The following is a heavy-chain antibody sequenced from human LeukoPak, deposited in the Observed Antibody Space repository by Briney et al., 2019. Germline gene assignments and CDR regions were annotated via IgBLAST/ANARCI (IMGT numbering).Heavy chain of an antibody. D-gene: IGHD3-3*01. Sequence: GGSLRLSCAASGLAFSSYAVSWVRQAPGKGLEWVSTISVASNTFYADSVKGRFTISRDNSRNTVYLQMTSLRADDTAVYYCADYGVSGVRNNFYWGQGTLVTVSS. CDR1: GLAFSSYA. CDR3: ADYGVSGVRNNFY. J-gene: IGHJ4*02. V-gene: IGHV3-23*01. CDR2: ISVASNT.